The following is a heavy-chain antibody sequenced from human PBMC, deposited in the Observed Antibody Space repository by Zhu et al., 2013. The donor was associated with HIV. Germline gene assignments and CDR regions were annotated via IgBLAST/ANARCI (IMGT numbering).Heavy chain of an antibody. V-gene: IGHV4-34*01. CDR2: INHSGST. D-gene: IGHD1-26*01. Sequence: QVQLQQWGAGLLKPSETLSLTCAVYGGSFSGYYWSWIRQPPGKGLEWIGEINHSGSTNYNPSLKSRVTISVDTSKNQFSLKLSSVTAADTAVYYCARVGGVGATLYYYMDVWGKGTTVTVSS. CDR1: GGSFSGYY. J-gene: IGHJ6*03. CDR3: ARVGGVGATLYYYMDV.